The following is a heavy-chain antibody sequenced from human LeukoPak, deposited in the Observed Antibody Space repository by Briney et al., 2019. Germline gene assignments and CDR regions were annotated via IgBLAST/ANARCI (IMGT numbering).Heavy chain of an antibody. J-gene: IGHJ5*02. D-gene: IGHD3-3*01. CDR2: ISGFGGST. CDR1: GFTFSSYG. Sequence: RAGGSLRLSCAASGFTFSSYGMSWVRQAPGKGLEWVAVISGFGGSTYYADSVKGRFTISRDNSKNTLYLQMSTLRVEDTAIYYCASLPHSDFWSGSTYNWFDTWGQGTLVTVSS. V-gene: IGHV3-23*01. CDR3: ASLPHSDFWSGSTYNWFDT.